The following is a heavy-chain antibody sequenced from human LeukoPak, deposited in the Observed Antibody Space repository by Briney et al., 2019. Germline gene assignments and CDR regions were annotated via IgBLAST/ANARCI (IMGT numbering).Heavy chain of an antibody. V-gene: IGHV4-59*01. CDR2: IYYSGST. J-gene: IGHJ4*02. CDR3: ARVTGYMIEDYFDY. D-gene: IGHD3-22*01. CDR1: GGSISSYY. Sequence: NPSETLSLTCTVSGGSISSYYWSWIRQPPGKGLEWIGYIYYSGSTNYNPSLKSRVTISVETSKNEFSLKLRSVTAADTAVYYCARVTGYMIEDYFDYWGQGTLVTVSS.